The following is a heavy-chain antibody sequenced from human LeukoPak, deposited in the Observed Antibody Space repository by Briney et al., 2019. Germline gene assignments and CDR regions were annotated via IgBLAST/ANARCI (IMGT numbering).Heavy chain of an antibody. CDR2: INPSGGST. V-gene: IGHV1-46*01. Sequence: ASVKVSCKASGYTFTSYYMHWVRQAPGQGLEWMGIINPSGGSTSYAQKFQGRVTMTRDTSTSTVYMELSSLRSEDTAVYYCARGAILHCSGGSCYGGDYYYYGMDVWGQGTTVTVSS. J-gene: IGHJ6*02. D-gene: IGHD2-15*01. CDR3: ARGAILHCSGGSCYGGDYYYYGMDV. CDR1: GYTFTSYY.